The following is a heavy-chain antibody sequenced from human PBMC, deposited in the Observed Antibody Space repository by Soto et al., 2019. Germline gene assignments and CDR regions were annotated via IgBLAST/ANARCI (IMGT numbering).Heavy chain of an antibody. D-gene: IGHD1-26*01. CDR1: GGTFSSYA. CDR2: IIPIFGTA. CDR3: ARGVNSGSYVSEAFDI. Sequence: QVQLVQSGAEVKKPGSSVKVSCKASGGTFSSYAISWVRQAPGQGLEWMGGIIPIFGTANYAQKFQGRVTITADESTSTADMELSSLRSEDTAVYYCARGVNSGSYVSEAFDIWGQGTMVTVSS. V-gene: IGHV1-69*01. J-gene: IGHJ3*02.